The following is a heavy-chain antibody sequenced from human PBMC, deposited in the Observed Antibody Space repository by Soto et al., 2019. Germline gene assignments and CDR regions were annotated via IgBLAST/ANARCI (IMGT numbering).Heavy chain of an antibody. D-gene: IGHD5-12*01. CDR3: ARHDYADRVFDI. V-gene: IGHV4-61*01. Sequence: SETLSLTCTVSGGSVRSGSYYWSWIRQTPGNGLEWIGYIQYSGDTTYNPSLKGRVTISVDTYKNQFSLKLASVTAADTALYYCARHDYADRVFDIWGQGTMVTV. CDR2: IQYSGDT. J-gene: IGHJ3*02. CDR1: GGSVRSGSYY.